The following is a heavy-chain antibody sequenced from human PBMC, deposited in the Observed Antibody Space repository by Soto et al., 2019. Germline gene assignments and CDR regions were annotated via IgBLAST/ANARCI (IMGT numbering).Heavy chain of an antibody. Sequence: SGPTLVNPTQTLTLTCTFSGFSLSTSGVAVGWIRQPPGKALEWLALIYWDDDKRYSPSLKSRLTITKDTSKNQVVLTMTNMDPVDTSTYYCAHRLARGATGLYFQHWGQGTPVTVSS. V-gene: IGHV2-5*02. D-gene: IGHD3-9*01. CDR1: GFSLSTSGVA. CDR2: IYWDDDK. CDR3: AHRLARGATGLYFQH. J-gene: IGHJ1*01.